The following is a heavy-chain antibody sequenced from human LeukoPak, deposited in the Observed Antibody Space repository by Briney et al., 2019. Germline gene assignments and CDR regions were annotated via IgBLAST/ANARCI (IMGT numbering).Heavy chain of an antibody. Sequence: GASVKVSCKASGYTFTSYYMHWVRQAPGQGLEWMGIINPSGGSTSYAQKFQGRVTMTGDTSTSTVYMELSSLRSEDTAVYYCAREGGNYGSGSYYKSHYYYGMDVWGQGTTVTVSS. D-gene: IGHD3-10*01. J-gene: IGHJ6*02. CDR1: GYTFTSYY. CDR2: INPSGGST. V-gene: IGHV1-46*01. CDR3: AREGGNYGSGSYYKSHYYYGMDV.